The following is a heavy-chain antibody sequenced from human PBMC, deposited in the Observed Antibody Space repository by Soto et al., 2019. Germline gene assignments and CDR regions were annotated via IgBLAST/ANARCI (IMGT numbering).Heavy chain of an antibody. Sequence: GGSLRLSCAASGFTFSSYGMHWVRQAPGKGLEWVAVIWYDGSNKYYADSVKGRFTISRDNSKNTLYLQMNSLRAEDTAVYYCAKDIRRYYDFWSGYSDFDYWGQGTLVTVSS. V-gene: IGHV3-30*02. D-gene: IGHD3-3*01. CDR1: GFTFSSYG. CDR3: AKDIRRYYDFWSGYSDFDY. CDR2: IWYDGSNK. J-gene: IGHJ4*02.